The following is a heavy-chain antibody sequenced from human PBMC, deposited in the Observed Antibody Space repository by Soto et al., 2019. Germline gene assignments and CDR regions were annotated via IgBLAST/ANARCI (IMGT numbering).Heavy chain of an antibody. CDR3: ARAHYDFWSGYPFDY. J-gene: IGHJ4*02. Sequence: QVQLVESGGGVVQPGRSLRLSCAASGFTFSSYAMHWVRQAPGKGLEWVAVISYDGSNKYYADSVKGRFTISRDNSKNTLYLQMNGLRAEDTAVYYCARAHYDFWSGYPFDYWGQGTLVTVSS. D-gene: IGHD3-3*01. V-gene: IGHV3-30-3*01. CDR2: ISYDGSNK. CDR1: GFTFSSYA.